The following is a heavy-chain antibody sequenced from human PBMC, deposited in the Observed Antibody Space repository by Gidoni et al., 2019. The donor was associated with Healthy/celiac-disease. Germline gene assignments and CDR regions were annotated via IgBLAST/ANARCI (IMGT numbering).Heavy chain of an antibody. D-gene: IGHD2-2*01. CDR3: ARARDCSSTSCYPDY. CDR2: INHSGST. CDR1: GGSFSGYY. V-gene: IGHV4-34*01. Sequence: QVQLQQWGAGLLKPSETLSLTCAVYGGSFSGYYWSWIRQPPGKGLEWIGEINHSGSTNYNPSLKSRVTISVDTSKNQFSLKLSSVTAADTAVYYCARARDCSSTSCYPDYWGQGTLVTVSS. J-gene: IGHJ4*02.